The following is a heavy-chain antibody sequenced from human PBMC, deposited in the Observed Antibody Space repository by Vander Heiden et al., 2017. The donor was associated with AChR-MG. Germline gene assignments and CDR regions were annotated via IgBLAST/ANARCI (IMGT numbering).Heavy chain of an antibody. D-gene: IGHD5-12*01. Sequence: QVQLVQSGAEVKEPGASVKVSCKASGYTFTGYYVHWVRQAPGQRLEWMGRINPNSGSPNYAQKFQGRVTMTRDTSISTAYMDLSRLTSDDTAVYYCARGGYIVPTMSFDSWGQGTQVTVSS. V-gene: IGHV1-2*06. CDR3: ARGGYIVPTMSFDS. J-gene: IGHJ4*02. CDR1: GYTFTGYY. CDR2: INPNSGSP.